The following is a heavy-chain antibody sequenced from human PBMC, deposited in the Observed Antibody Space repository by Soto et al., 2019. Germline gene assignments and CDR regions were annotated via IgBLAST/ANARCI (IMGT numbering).Heavy chain of an antibody. Sequence: EVQVLESGGGLVQPGGSLRLSCAASGFTFSSYAMTWVRQAPGKGLEWVSTISGTGATTYYADSVKGRFTISRDNSKNTLYLHMNSLRADDTSVYYCAKGSGGDNHGWRILDCWVQGTLVTVSS. J-gene: IGHJ4*02. CDR1: GFTFSSYA. V-gene: IGHV3-23*01. CDR3: AKGSGGDNHGWRILDC. D-gene: IGHD2-21*01. CDR2: ISGTGATT.